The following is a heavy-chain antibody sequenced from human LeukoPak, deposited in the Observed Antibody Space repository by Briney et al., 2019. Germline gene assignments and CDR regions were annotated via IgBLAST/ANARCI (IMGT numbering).Heavy chain of an antibody. D-gene: IGHD1-26*01. CDR3: ARDARGWELLGNDAFDI. J-gene: IGHJ3*02. CDR1: GGSFSGYQ. Sequence: PSETLSLTCAVYGGSFSGYQWGWIRQPPGKGLEWIGEINHSGSTNHSPSLKSRVTISVDTSKNQFSLKLSSVTAADTAVYYCARDARGWELLGNDAFDIWGQGTMVTVSS. CDR2: INHSGST. V-gene: IGHV4-34*01.